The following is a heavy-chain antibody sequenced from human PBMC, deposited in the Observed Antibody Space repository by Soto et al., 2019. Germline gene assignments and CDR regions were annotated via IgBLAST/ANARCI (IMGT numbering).Heavy chain of an antibody. J-gene: IGHJ5*02. CDR3: ARDAGIAAAAGLDP. Sequence: SETLSLTCTVSGGSISSYYWSWIRQPPGKGLEWIGYIYYSGSTNYNPSLKSRVTISVDTSKNQFSLKLSSVTAADTAVYYCARDAGIAAAAGLDPWGQGTLVTVSS. CDR1: GGSISSYY. CDR2: IYYSGST. D-gene: IGHD6-13*01. V-gene: IGHV4-59*01.